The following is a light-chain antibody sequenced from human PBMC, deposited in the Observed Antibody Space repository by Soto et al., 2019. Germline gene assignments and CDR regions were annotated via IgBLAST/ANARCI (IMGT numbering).Light chain of an antibody. CDR1: QDISSY. Sequence: DHEKNQSPSGLSASEVDRVTIIWQANQDISSYLNWYQQKPGKAPKLLIYAASSLQSGVPSRFSGSGSGTDFTLTISSLQPEDFATYYCQQSYSTPVTFGQGTKVDIK. V-gene: IGKV1-39*01. CDR3: QQSYSTPVT. CDR2: AAS. J-gene: IGKJ1*01.